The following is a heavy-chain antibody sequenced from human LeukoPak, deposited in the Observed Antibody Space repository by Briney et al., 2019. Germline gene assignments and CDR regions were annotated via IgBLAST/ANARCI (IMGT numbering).Heavy chain of an antibody. D-gene: IGHD3-3*01. Sequence: SVKVSCKASGGTFSSYAISWVRQAPGQGLEWMGGIIPIFGTADYAQKFQGRVTMTTDTSTSTAYMELRSLRSDDTAVYYCATALPFCDYWGQGTLVTVSS. CDR2: IIPIFGTA. CDR1: GGTFSSYA. J-gene: IGHJ4*02. CDR3: ATALPFCDY. V-gene: IGHV1-69*05.